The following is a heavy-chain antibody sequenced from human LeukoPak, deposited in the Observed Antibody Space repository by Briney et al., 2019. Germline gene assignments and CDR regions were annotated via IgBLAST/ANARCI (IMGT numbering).Heavy chain of an antibody. V-gene: IGHV3-30*18. CDR3: AEDGPTVTIFGHFDY. CDR1: GFAFSNYV. CDR2: ISYDGSNI. D-gene: IGHD4-17*01. Sequence: GGSLRLSCAASGFAFSNYVMHWVRQAPGKGLEWVAVISYDGSNIYYADSVKGRFTISRDNSKNTLYLQMNSLSAEDTAVYYCAEDGPTVTIFGHFDYWGHGTLVTVSS. J-gene: IGHJ4*01.